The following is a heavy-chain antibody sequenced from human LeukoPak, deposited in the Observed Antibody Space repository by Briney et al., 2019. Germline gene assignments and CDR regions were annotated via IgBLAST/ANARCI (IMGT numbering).Heavy chain of an antibody. D-gene: IGHD3-3*01. CDR2: INPNSGGT. Sequence: ASVKVSCKASGYTFTGYYMHWVRQAPGQGLEWMGWINPNSGGTNYAQKFQGRVTMTRDTSISTAYMELSSLRSDDTAVYYCARAGGYYYRRGTDYMDVWGKGTTVTVSS. V-gene: IGHV1-2*02. J-gene: IGHJ6*03. CDR1: GYTFTGYY. CDR3: ARAGGYYYRRGTDYMDV.